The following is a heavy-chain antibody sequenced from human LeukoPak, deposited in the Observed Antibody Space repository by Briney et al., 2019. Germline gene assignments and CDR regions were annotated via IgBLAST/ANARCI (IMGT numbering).Heavy chain of an antibody. CDR3: ANDDY. V-gene: IGHV4-39*01. J-gene: IGHJ4*02. Sequence: SETLSLTCTVSGGSISSSTYYWAWIRQSPGKGLEWIGSITYSGSTYYNPSLKSRVTISVDTSKNQFSLKLSSVTAADTAVYYCANDDYWGQGTLVTVSS. CDR2: ITYSGST. CDR1: GGSISSSTYY.